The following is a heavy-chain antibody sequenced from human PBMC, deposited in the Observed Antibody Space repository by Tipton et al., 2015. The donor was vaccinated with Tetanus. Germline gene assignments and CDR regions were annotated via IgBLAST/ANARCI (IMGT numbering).Heavy chain of an antibody. CDR3: AGARYCSNGNCYYDY. Sequence: SLRLSCAASGFTFSTYWMSWVRQAPGKGLEWVANIKQDGSGTYYVDSVKGRFTVSRDNAKNSLYLQMNSLRAEDTAVYYCAGARYCSNGNCYYDYWGQGTLVPVSS. CDR1: GFTFSTYW. J-gene: IGHJ4*02. CDR2: IKQDGSGT. V-gene: IGHV3-7*01. D-gene: IGHD2-8*01.